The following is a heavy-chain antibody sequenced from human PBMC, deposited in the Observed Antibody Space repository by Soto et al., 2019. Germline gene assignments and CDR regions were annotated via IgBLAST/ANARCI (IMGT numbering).Heavy chain of an antibody. D-gene: IGHD6-13*01. CDR1: GYTFTGYY. Sequence: SVKVSCKASGYTFTGYYMHWVRQAPGQGLEWMGWINPNSGGTNYAQKFQGRVTMTRDTSISTAYMELSRLRSDDTAVYYCAREWVAAAGTPYYYYGMDVWGQGTTVTVSS. CDR3: AREWVAAAGTPYYYYGMDV. J-gene: IGHJ6*02. CDR2: INPNSGGT. V-gene: IGHV1-2*02.